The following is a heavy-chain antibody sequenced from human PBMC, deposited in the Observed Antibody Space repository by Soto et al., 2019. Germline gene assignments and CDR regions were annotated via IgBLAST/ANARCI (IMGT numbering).Heavy chain of an antibody. D-gene: IGHD6-19*01. CDR1: GFTFSSYS. J-gene: IGHJ5*02. Sequence: KLGGSLRLSCAASGFTFSSYSMNWVRQAPGKGLEWVSSISSSSSYIYYADSVKGRFTISRDNAKNSLYLQMNSLRAEDTAVYYCARDLWKYSSGWYGWFDPWGQGTLVTVSS. V-gene: IGHV3-21*01. CDR2: ISSSSSYI. CDR3: ARDLWKYSSGWYGWFDP.